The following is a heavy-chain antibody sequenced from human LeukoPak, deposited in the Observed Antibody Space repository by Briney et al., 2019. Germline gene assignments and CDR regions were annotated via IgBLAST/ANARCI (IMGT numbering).Heavy chain of an antibody. CDR2: SSWNSGSI. J-gene: IGHJ6*02. Sequence: GGSLTLSCASSVFTFDYYAMHWVRQAAGKGLEWVAGSSWNSGSIGYAGSAKARFTTSRQNAKNTLYLQMNSLRAEDTALYYCAKEPAGYSYGMDVWGQGTTVTVSS. D-gene: IGHD6-19*01. CDR3: AKEPAGYSYGMDV. V-gene: IGHV3-9*01. CDR1: VFTFDYYA.